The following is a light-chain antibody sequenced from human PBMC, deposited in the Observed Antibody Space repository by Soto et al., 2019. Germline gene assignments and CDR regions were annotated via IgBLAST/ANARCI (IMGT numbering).Light chain of an antibody. CDR1: QSVSGW. V-gene: IGKV1-6*01. CDR2: AAS. J-gene: IGKJ4*01. Sequence: AIQMTQSPSTLSGSVGYRVTITCWASQSVSGWLAWYQQKPGKAPEVLIYAASILQSGVPSGFSGSGSGTDFTITITSLKNEDFAIYYGLQDYTYTRTFGGGTKV. CDR3: LQDYTYTRT.